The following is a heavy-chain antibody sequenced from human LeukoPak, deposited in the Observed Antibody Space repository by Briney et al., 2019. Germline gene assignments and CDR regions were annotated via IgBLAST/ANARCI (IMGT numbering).Heavy chain of an antibody. Sequence: GGSLRLSCAASGFTFSSFAMHWVRQAPGKGLEWVADIWYNGSNKYYAESVKGRFTISRDNSKNTLYLQMNSLRAEDTAVYYCARGSIDAFDIWGQGTMVTVSS. CDR2: IWYNGSNK. J-gene: IGHJ3*02. D-gene: IGHD6-6*01. CDR1: GFTFSSFA. V-gene: IGHV3-33*01. CDR3: ARGSIDAFDI.